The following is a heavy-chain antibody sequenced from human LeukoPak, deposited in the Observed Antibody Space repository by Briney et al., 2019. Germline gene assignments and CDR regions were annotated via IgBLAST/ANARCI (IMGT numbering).Heavy chain of an antibody. D-gene: IGHD6-25*01. J-gene: IGHJ4*02. V-gene: IGHV4-59*01. CDR2: IYYSGST. CDR3: ARSRGIAALDY. CDR1: GGSISSDY. Sequence: SETLSLTCTVSGGSISSDYWSWIRQPPGKGLEWIGYIYYSGSTNYNPSLKSRVTISVDTSKNQFSLKLSSVTAADTAVYYCARSRGIAALDYWGQGTLVTVSS.